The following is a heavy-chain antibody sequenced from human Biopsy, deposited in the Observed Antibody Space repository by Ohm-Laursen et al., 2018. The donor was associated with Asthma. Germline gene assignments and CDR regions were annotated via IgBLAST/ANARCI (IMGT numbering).Heavy chain of an antibody. Sequence: SLRLSCAASRFTYAMHWVRLAPGKGLEGVAVISYDGSSIYYADSVKGRFTISRDNSKNTLSLQMNSLTAEDTAVYYCAREGVAGTHIEDWGQGTLVTVSS. CDR3: AREGVAGTHIED. CDR1: RFTYA. J-gene: IGHJ4*02. CDR2: ISYDGSSI. V-gene: IGHV3-30-3*01. D-gene: IGHD6-19*01.